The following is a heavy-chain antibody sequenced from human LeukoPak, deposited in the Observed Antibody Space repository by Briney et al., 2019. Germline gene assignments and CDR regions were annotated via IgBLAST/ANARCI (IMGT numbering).Heavy chain of an antibody. Sequence: GGSLRLSCAASGFTFSSYGMHWVRQAPGKGLEWVAVIWYDGSNKYYADSVKGRFTISRDNSKNTLYLQMNSLRAEDTAVYYCAREFGGSYYYYYGMDAWGQGTTVTVSS. CDR1: GFTFSSYG. CDR2: IWYDGSNK. V-gene: IGHV3-30*19. CDR3: AREFGGSYYYYYGMDA. J-gene: IGHJ6*02. D-gene: IGHD1-26*01.